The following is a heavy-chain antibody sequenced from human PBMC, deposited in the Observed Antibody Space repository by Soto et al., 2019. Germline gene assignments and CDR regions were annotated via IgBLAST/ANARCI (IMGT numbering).Heavy chain of an antibody. Sequence: SVKVSCKASGYTFTSYGISWVRQAPGQRLEWMGWINAGNGNTKYSRKFQGRVTITRDTSASTAYMELSSLRSEDTAVYYCARDSGSYPAGMDVWGQGTTVTVSS. J-gene: IGHJ6*02. D-gene: IGHD1-26*01. V-gene: IGHV1-3*01. CDR3: ARDSGSYPAGMDV. CDR2: INAGNGNT. CDR1: GYTFTSYG.